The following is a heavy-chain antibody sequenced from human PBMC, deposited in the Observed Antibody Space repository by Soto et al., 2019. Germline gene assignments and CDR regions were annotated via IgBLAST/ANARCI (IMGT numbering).Heavy chain of an antibody. Sequence: PSETLSLTCTVSGGSISSGGYYWSWIRQHPGKGLEWIGYIYYSGSTYYNPSLKSRVTISVDTSKNQFSLKLSSVTAADTAVYYCARVVYSGYLYYYYGMDVWGQGTTVTVSS. CDR3: ARVVYSGYLYYYYGMDV. CDR1: GGSISSGGYY. CDR2: IYYSGST. J-gene: IGHJ6*02. D-gene: IGHD5-12*01. V-gene: IGHV4-31*03.